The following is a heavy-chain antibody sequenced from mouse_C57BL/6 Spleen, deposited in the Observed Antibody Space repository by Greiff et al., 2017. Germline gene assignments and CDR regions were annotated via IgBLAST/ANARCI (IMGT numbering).Heavy chain of an antibody. CDR2: IDPNSGGT. Sequence: QVQLQQPGAELVKPGASVKLSCKASGYTFTSYWMHWVKQRPGRGLEWIGRIDPNSGGTKNNEKFKSKATLTVDKPSSTAYMQLSSRTSEDSAVYDGATADDYDLYSWDYWGQGTTLTVSS. V-gene: IGHV1-72*01. CDR1: GYTFTSYW. CDR3: ATADDYDLYSWDY. D-gene: IGHD2-4*01. J-gene: IGHJ2*01.